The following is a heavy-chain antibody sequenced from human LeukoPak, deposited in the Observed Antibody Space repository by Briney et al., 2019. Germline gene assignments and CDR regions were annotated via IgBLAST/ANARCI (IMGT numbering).Heavy chain of an antibody. CDR3: AKDSGSYPNWFDP. CDR2: ISGSGGST. D-gene: IGHD1-26*01. CDR1: GFTFSSYA. J-gene: IGHJ5*02. Sequence: PGGSLRHSCAASGFTFSSYAMSWVRQAPGKGLEWVSAISGSGGSTYYADSVKGRFTISRENSKNTLYLQMNSLRAEDTAVYYCAKDSGSYPNWFDPWGQGTLVTVSS. V-gene: IGHV3-23*01.